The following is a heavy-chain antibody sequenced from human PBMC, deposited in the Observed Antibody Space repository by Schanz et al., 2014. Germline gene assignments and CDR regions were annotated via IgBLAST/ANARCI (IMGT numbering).Heavy chain of an antibody. CDR3: ARDGAELYYFDD. CDR1: GFRFDDYA. Sequence: EVQLMESGGGVVRPGGSLRLSCAGSGFRFDDYAMHWVRQAPGKGLEWVSGMSWNAGSLGYGDSVKGRFTISRDNAKNSLYLQMNGLRAEDTAVFYCARDGAELYYFDDWGQGTLVTVSS. D-gene: IGHD1-1*01. J-gene: IGHJ4*02. CDR2: MSWNAGSL. V-gene: IGHV3-9*01.